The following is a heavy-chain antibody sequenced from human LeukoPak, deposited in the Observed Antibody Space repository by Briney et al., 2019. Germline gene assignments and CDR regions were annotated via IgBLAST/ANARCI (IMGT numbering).Heavy chain of an antibody. D-gene: IGHD1-1*01. CDR2: INYSGTT. Sequence: SETLSLTCTVSSGSFSSCSYFCGWIRQPPGMGLEWIATINYSGTTYYNPSLKSRVTTSVDTSNNQFSLTLSPVTAADTAVYYCARLRGGVQLWGDWGQGALVTVSS. CDR1: SGSFSSCSYF. V-gene: IGHV4-39*01. CDR3: ARLRGGVQLWGD. J-gene: IGHJ4*01.